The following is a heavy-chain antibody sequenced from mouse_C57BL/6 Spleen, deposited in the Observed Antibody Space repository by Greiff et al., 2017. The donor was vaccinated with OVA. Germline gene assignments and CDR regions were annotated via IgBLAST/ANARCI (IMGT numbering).Heavy chain of an antibody. V-gene: IGHV1-63*01. J-gene: IGHJ3*01. CDR2: IYPGGGYT. Sequence: VHLVESGAELVRPGTSVKMSCKASGYTFTNYWIGWAKQRPGHGLEWIGDIYPGGGYTNYNEKFKGKATLTADKSSSTAYMQFSSLTSEDSAIYYCARWDGSSYLAWFAYWGQGTLVTVSA. CDR1: GYTFTNYW. D-gene: IGHD1-1*01. CDR3: ARWDGSSYLAWFAY.